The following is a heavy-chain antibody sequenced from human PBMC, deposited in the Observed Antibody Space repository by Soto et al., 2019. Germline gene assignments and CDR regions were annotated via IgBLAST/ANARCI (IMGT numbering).Heavy chain of an antibody. CDR2: MYYNGNI. CDR3: ASGGNWFDP. D-gene: IGHD3-16*01. CDR1: GGSISNYY. J-gene: IGHJ5*02. V-gene: IGHV4-59*01. Sequence: ASETLFLTCNVSGGSISNYYWTWVRQSPEKGLEWIGYMYYNGNINYNPSLKSRVTISIDTSKNQFSLTLKSVTAADTAVYYCASGGNWFDPWGQGVLVTVSS.